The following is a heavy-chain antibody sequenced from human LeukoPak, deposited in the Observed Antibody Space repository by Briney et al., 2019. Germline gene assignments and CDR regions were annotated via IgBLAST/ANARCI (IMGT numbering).Heavy chain of an antibody. Sequence: GASVKVSCKASGYTFTGYYMHWVRQAPGQGLEWMGWINPNSGGTNYAQKFQGRVTMTRDTSINTAYMELSRLRSDDTAVYYCARAPSSTSCPNIWGQGTMVTVSS. J-gene: IGHJ3*02. D-gene: IGHD2-2*01. V-gene: IGHV1-2*02. CDR2: INPNSGGT. CDR1: GYTFTGYY. CDR3: ARAPSSTSCPNI.